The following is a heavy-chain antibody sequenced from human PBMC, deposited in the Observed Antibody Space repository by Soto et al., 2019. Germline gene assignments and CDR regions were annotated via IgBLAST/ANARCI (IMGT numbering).Heavy chain of an antibody. CDR1: GYTFTGYY. D-gene: IGHD3-10*01. Sequence: GASVKVSCKTSGYTFTGYYIHWVRPAPGQGLEWMGWINPNSGGTDYAQKFQGRVTMTRDTSISTVYMELNRLRSDDTAVYYCARDQGVTSELFNYWGHGSLVTVSS. CDR2: INPNSGGT. J-gene: IGHJ4*01. V-gene: IGHV1-2*02. CDR3: ARDQGVTSELFNY.